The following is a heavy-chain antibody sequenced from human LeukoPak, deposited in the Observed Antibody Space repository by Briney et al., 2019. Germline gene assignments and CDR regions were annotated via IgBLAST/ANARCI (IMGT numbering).Heavy chain of an antibody. Sequence: GGSLRLSCTASGFTFGDYGMSWVRQAPGKGLEWVGFIRRKAYGGTTEYAASVEGRFTISRDDSKSIAYLQMNSLKTEDTAVYYCTRAAAGRFYYYYYMDVWGKGTTVTISS. J-gene: IGHJ6*03. CDR3: TRAAAGRFYYYYYMDV. D-gene: IGHD6-13*01. CDR1: GFTFGDYG. CDR2: IRRKAYGGTT. V-gene: IGHV3-49*04.